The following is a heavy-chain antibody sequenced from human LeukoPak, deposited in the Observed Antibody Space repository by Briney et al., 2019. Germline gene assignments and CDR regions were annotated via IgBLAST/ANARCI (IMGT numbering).Heavy chain of an antibody. CDR3: ARHSVFLGGDY. V-gene: IGHV4-30-2*03. J-gene: IGHJ4*02. CDR1: GGSISSGGYY. D-gene: IGHD3-10*01. CDR2: IYHSGST. Sequence: PSQTLSLTCTVSGGSISSGGYYWSWIRQPPGKGLEWIGYIYHSGSTYYNPSLKSRVTISVDTSKNQFSLKLSSVTAADTAVYYCARHSVFLGGDYWGQGTLVTVSS.